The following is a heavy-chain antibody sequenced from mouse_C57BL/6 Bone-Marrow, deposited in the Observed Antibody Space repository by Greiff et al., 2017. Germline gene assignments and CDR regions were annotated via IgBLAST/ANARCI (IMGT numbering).Heavy chain of an antibody. CDR1: GFTFSDYY. V-gene: IGHV5-16*01. CDR3: ARGRVPPFAY. CDR2: INYDGSST. Sequence: EVQVVESEGGLVQPGSSMKLSCTASGFTFSDYYMAWVRQVPEKGLEWVANINYDGSSTYYLDSLKSRFIISRDNAKNILYLQMSSLKSEDTATYYCARGRVPPFAYWGQGTLVTVSA. J-gene: IGHJ3*01.